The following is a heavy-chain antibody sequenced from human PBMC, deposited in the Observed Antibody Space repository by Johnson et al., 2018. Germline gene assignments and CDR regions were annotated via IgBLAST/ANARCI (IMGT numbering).Heavy chain of an antibody. CDR1: GGTFSSSA. V-gene: IGHV1-69*01. CDR2: IIPIFGTT. Sequence: QVQLVESGAEVKKXGSSVKVXCKASGGTFSSSAISWVRQAPGQGLEWMGGIIPIFGTTNSAQTFHGRLTIIEDEATNTAHTEMSSLGSEDTDVYYCAMGGSEYSSSRPPFYYYYARDVWGQGTTVTVSS. CDR3: AMGGSEYSSSRPPFYYYYARDV. J-gene: IGHJ6*02. D-gene: IGHD6-6*01.